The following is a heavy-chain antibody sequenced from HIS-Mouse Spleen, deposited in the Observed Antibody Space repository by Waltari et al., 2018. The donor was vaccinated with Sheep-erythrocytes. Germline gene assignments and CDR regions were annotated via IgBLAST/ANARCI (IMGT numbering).Heavy chain of an antibody. CDR1: GGSISSSSYY. D-gene: IGHD3-3*01. V-gene: IGHV4-39*07. CDR2: IYYRGST. CDR3: ARDEGTYYDFWSGYPPSYYFDY. J-gene: IGHJ4*02. Sequence: QLQLQESGPGLVKPSETLSLTCTVSGGSISSSSYYWGWIRQPPGKGLEWIGSIYYRGSTYYNPDLKSRVTISVDTSKNQFSLKLSSVTAADTAVYYCARDEGTYYDFWSGYPPSYYFDYWGQGTLVTVSS.